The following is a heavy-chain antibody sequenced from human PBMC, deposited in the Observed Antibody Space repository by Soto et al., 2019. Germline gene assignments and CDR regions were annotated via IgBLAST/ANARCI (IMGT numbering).Heavy chain of an antibody. V-gene: IGHV1-2*04. Sequence: ASVKVSCKASGYTFTGYYMHWVRQAPGQGLEWMGWINPNSGGTNYAQKFQGWVTMTRDTSISTAYMELSRLRSDDTAVYYCARGPNIVVVVAATHGWFDPWDQGTLVTVSS. J-gene: IGHJ5*02. CDR1: GYTFTGYY. D-gene: IGHD2-15*01. CDR2: INPNSGGT. CDR3: ARGPNIVVVVAATHGWFDP.